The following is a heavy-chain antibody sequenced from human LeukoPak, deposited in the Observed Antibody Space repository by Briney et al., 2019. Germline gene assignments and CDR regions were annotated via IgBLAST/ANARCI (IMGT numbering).Heavy chain of an antibody. Sequence: ASVTVSCKASGYTFTSHDINWVRQAPGQGGEWMGWVNPNSCNSSSPQKFQGRVPMTRSPSINTVYMELSSLTSEDTAVYYCARRRGAGDTSRNWFDHWGQGTLVIVSS. V-gene: IGHV1-8*01. J-gene: IGHJ5*02. D-gene: IGHD6-13*01. CDR3: ARRRGAGDTSRNWFDH. CDR2: VNPNSCNS. CDR1: GYTFTSHD.